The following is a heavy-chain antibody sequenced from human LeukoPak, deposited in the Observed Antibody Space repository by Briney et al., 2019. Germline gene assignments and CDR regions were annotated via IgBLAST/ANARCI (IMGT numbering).Heavy chain of an antibody. CDR2: IYYSGST. CDR3: ARIKSPWSGYFDY. J-gene: IGHJ4*02. Sequence: PSETLSLTCTVSGGSISSYYWSWIRQPPGKGLEWIGYIYYSGSTNYNPSLKSRVTISVDTSKNQFSLKLSSVTAADTAVYYCARIKSPWSGYFDYWGQGTLVTVSS. V-gene: IGHV4-59*01. CDR1: GGSISSYY. D-gene: IGHD3-3*01.